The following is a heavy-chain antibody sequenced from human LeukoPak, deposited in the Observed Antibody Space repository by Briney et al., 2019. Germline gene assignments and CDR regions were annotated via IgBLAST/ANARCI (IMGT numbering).Heavy chain of an antibody. CDR1: GYTFTSYG. J-gene: IGHJ3*01. CDR2: ISAYNGNT. Sequence: ASVKVSCKVSGYTFTSYGISWVRQAPGQGLEWMGWISAYNGNTNYAQKLQGRVTMTTDTSTSTAYMELRSLRSDDTAVYYCARDPASFLSGYRQSVWGQGTMVTVSS. D-gene: IGHD5-12*01. CDR3: ARDPASFLSGYRQSV. V-gene: IGHV1-18*01.